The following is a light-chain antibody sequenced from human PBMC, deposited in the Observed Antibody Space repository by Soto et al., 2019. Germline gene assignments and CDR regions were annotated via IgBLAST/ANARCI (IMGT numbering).Light chain of an antibody. Sequence: QSALTQPASVSGSPGQSITISCTGTSSAVGGYNYVSWYQQHPGKAPKLLIYDVRNRPSGVSDRFSGCKSGNTAALTISGREAEDEDDYYCCSYTCSSSHVVFGGGTKLTVL. CDR2: DVR. V-gene: IGLV2-14*01. J-gene: IGLJ2*01. CDR1: SSAVGGYNY. CDR3: CSYTCSSSHVV.